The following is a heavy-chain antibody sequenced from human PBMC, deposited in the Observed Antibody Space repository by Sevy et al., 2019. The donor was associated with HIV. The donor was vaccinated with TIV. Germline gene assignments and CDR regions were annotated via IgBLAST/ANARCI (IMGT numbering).Heavy chain of an antibody. Sequence: GGSLRLSCAASGLTLSNYWMTWVRQAPGKGLEWVATIKQDGSEKYFVDSVKGRFTISRDNAKNSLYLQLNSLRAEDTAVYHCAMGSIVGAASDYWGQGTLVTVSS. D-gene: IGHD1-26*01. CDR2: IKQDGSEK. CDR3: AMGSIVGAASDY. J-gene: IGHJ4*02. CDR1: GLTLSNYW. V-gene: IGHV3-7*01.